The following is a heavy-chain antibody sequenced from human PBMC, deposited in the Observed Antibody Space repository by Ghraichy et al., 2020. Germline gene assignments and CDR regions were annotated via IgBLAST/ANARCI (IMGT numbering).Heavy chain of an antibody. D-gene: IGHD3-22*01. Sequence: GGSLRLSCAASGFTFSSYGMHWVRQAPGKGLEWVAVIWYDGSNKYYADSVKGRFTISRDNSKNTLYLQMNSLRAEDTAVYYCAKDHVHSSGYYYESWFDYWGQGTLVTVSS. CDR2: IWYDGSNK. J-gene: IGHJ4*02. CDR3: AKDHVHSSGYYYESWFDY. CDR1: GFTFSSYG. V-gene: IGHV3-33*06.